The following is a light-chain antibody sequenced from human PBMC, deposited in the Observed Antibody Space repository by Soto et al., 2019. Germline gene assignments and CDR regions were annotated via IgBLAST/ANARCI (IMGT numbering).Light chain of an antibody. CDR3: SSYTISSTYA. CDR1: SSDVGGYNY. Sequence: QSALSQLASVSGSRGQSIAISCTGTSSDVGGYNYVSWYQQHPGKAPKLLINDVSNRPSGVSSRFSGSKSGNTASLTISGLQAEDETDYYSSSYTISSTYAVGTGTKVTVL. J-gene: IGLJ1*01. V-gene: IGLV2-14*01. CDR2: DVS.